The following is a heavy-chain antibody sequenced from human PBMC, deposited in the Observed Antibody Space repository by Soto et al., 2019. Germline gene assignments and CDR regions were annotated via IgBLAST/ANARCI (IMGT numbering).Heavy chain of an antibody. CDR1: GFTFSSYG. CDR3: ARDQQWLVRFYFDF. V-gene: IGHV3-33*01. Sequence: GWSLRLSCAASGFTFSSYGMHWVRQAPGKGLEWVAVIWYDGSNKYYADSVEGRFTISRDNSKNTLYLQMNSLRAEDTAVYYCARDQQWLVRFYFDFWGPGTLVTVSS. CDR2: IWYDGSNK. D-gene: IGHD6-19*01. J-gene: IGHJ4*02.